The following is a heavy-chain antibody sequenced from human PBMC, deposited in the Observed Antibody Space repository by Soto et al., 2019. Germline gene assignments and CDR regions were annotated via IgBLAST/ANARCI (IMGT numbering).Heavy chain of an antibody. V-gene: IGHV5-10-1*01. CDR1: GYSFTSYW. J-gene: IGHJ6*02. D-gene: IGHD6-6*01. CDR2: IDPSDSYA. CDR3: ASYSSSPSYYYYGMDV. Sequence: GESLKISCKGSGYSFTSYWISWVRQMPGKGLEWMGRIDPSDSYANYSPSFQGHVTISADKSISTAYLQWSSLKASDTAMYYCASYSSSPSYYYYGMDVWGRGTTVTVSS.